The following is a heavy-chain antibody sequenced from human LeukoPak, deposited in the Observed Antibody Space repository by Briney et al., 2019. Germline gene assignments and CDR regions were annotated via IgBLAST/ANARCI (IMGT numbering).Heavy chain of an antibody. J-gene: IGHJ3*02. Sequence: PGGSLRLSCAASGYIFNNYGMHWARQAPGKGLEWVAFIRYDGSKKYYVDSVKGRFTISRDNAKNSLYLQMNSLRAEDTAVYYCARDAYYYDSSEGSAFDIWGQGTMVTVSS. CDR3: ARDAYYYDSSEGSAFDI. V-gene: IGHV3-30*02. CDR1: GYIFNNYG. CDR2: IRYDGSKK. D-gene: IGHD3-22*01.